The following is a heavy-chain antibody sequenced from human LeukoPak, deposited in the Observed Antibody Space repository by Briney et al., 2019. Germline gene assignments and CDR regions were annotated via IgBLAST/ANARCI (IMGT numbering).Heavy chain of an antibody. CDR2: ISSSGGST. V-gene: IGHV3-23*01. CDR1: GFTFTRYS. J-gene: IGHJ6*02. Sequence: PGESLRLSCAASGFTFTRYSMSWIRQSPGKGLEWVSTISSSGGSTYYADYVKSRFTISRDNSKNTLYLQMSSLSAEDTAVYYCARDPSMVRGVITDNYYYYYGMDVWGQGTTVTVS. CDR3: ARDPSMVRGVITDNYYYYYGMDV. D-gene: IGHD3-10*01.